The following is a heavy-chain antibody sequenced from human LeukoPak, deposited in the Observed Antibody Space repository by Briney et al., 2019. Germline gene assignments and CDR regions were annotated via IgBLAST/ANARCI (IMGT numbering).Heavy chain of an antibody. CDR1: GYTFTGYY. Sequence: GASVKVSCKASGYTFTGYYMHWVRQAPGQGLEWMGWINPNSGGTNYAQKFQGRVTMTRDTSISTAYMELSRLRSDDTAVYYCARQKDFIVVVPAAFDPWGQGTLVTVSS. V-gene: IGHV1-2*02. CDR3: ARQKDFIVVVPAAFDP. J-gene: IGHJ5*02. CDR2: INPNSGGT. D-gene: IGHD2-2*01.